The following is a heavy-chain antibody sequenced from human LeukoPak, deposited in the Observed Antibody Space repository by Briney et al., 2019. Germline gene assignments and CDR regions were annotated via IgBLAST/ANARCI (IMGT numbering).Heavy chain of an antibody. CDR3: AREAVVVPAEGPHNWFDP. Sequence: SVKVSCKASGGTFSSYAISWVRQAPGQGLEWMGGIIPIFGTANYAQKFQSRVTITADESTSTAYMELSSLRSEDTAVYYCAREAVVVPAEGPHNWFDPWGQGTLVTVSS. D-gene: IGHD2-2*01. J-gene: IGHJ5*02. CDR2: IIPIFGTA. CDR1: GGTFSSYA. V-gene: IGHV1-69*13.